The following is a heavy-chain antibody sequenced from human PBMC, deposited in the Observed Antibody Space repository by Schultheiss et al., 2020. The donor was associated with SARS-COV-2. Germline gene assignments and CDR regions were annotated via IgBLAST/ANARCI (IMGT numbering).Heavy chain of an antibody. J-gene: IGHJ5*02. CDR1: GGSISSYY. D-gene: IGHD1-26*01. V-gene: IGHV4-59*04. Sequence: SETLSLTCTVSGGSISSYYWSWIRQPAGKGLEWIGSIYYSGSTYYNPSLKSRVTMSVDTSKNQFSLKLSSVTAADTAVYYCATSGSYAIPWFDPWGQGTLVTVSS. CDR3: ATSGSYAIPWFDP. CDR2: IYYSGST.